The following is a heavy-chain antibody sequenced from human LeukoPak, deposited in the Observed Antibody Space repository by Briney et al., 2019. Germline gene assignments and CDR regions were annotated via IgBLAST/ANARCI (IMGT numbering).Heavy chain of an antibody. D-gene: IGHD6-13*01. Sequence: AESLSLSCTVPGGSIGYYWSWIRRHQGKGLEWVGSIYYNGSTNYNPSLKSRLTISVDTSKNQFSLKLSSVTAADTAMYYCARGGSRGSSYSSAFDIWGHGTMVSVSS. V-gene: IGHV4-59*01. CDR3: ARGGSRGSSYSSAFDI. CDR2: IYYNGST. J-gene: IGHJ3*02. CDR1: GGSIGYY.